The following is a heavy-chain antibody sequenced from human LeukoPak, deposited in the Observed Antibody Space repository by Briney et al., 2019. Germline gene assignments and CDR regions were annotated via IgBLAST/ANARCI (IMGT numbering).Heavy chain of an antibody. D-gene: IGHD5-12*01. CDR2: IWYDGSNK. J-gene: IGHJ4*02. CDR1: GFTISSYG. CDR3: ARDSDGGYRGDYFDY. Sequence: GGSLRLSCAASGFTISSYGMHWVRQAPGKGLEWVAVIWYDGSNKYYADSVKGRFTISRDNSKNTLYLQMNSLRAEDTAVYYCARDSDGGYRGDYFDYWGQGTLVTVSS. V-gene: IGHV3-33*01.